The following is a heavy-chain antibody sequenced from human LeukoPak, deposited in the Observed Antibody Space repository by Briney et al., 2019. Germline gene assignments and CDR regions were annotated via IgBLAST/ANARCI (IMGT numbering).Heavy chain of an antibody. V-gene: IGHV1-2*02. CDR1: GYTFNDYY. J-gene: IGHJ4*02. CDR3: ARQSYGSSYYFDY. CDR2: INPNTGTT. Sequence: GASVKVSRKASGYTFNDYYMHWVRQAPGQGLGWMGWINPNTGTTNYAQKFQGRVTLTRDTSISTAYMELSSLTSDDTAVYYCARQSYGSSYYFDYWGQGTLVTVSS. D-gene: IGHD6-6*01.